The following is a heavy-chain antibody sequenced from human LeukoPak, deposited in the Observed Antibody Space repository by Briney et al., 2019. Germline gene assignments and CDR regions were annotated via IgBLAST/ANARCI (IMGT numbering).Heavy chain of an antibody. J-gene: IGHJ4*02. CDR2: ISAYNGNT. CDR3: ARGSPDIVVVVAAPWYFDY. Sequence: EASVKVSCKASGYTFTSYGISWVRQAPGQGLEWMGWISAYNGNTNYAQKLQGRVTMTTDTSTSTAYMELRSLRSDDTAAYYCARGSPDIVVVVAAPWYFDYWGQGTLVTVSS. CDR1: GYTFTSYG. D-gene: IGHD2-15*01. V-gene: IGHV1-18*01.